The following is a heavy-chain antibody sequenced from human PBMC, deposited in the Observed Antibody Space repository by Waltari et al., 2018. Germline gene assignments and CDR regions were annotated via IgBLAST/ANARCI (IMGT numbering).Heavy chain of an antibody. V-gene: IGHV3-11*01. Sequence: VQLVASGGGLVQPGRSLRLSCAASGFTFSDYYMSWIRQAPGKGLEWVSYISSSGSTIYYADSVKGRFTISRENAKNSLYLQMNSLRAEDTAVYYCARGNPGYSSGLTNRGAFDIWGQGTMVTVSS. D-gene: IGHD6-19*01. CDR1: GFTFSDYY. J-gene: IGHJ3*02. CDR2: ISSSGSTI. CDR3: ARGNPGYSSGLTNRGAFDI.